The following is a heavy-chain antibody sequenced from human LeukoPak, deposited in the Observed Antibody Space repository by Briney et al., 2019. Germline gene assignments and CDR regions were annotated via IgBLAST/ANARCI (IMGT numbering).Heavy chain of an antibody. D-gene: IGHD2-15*01. CDR2: ISAYNGNT. V-gene: IGHV1-18*01. Sequence: ASVKVSCKASGYTFTSYGISWVRQAPGQGLEWMGWISAYNGNTNYAQKLQGRVTMTTDTSTSTAYMELRSLRSDDTAVYYCARERCSGGSCTFDYWAREPWSPSPQ. CDR1: GYTFTSYG. CDR3: ARERCSGGSCTFDY. J-gene: IGHJ4*02.